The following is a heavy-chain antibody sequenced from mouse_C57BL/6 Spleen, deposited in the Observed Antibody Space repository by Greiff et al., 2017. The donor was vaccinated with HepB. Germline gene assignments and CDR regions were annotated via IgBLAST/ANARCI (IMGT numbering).Heavy chain of an antibody. D-gene: IGHD3-1*01. J-gene: IGHJ2*01. Sequence: EVQLVESGGGLVQPGGSLSLSCAASGFTFTDYYMSWVRQPPGKALEWLGFIRNKANGYTTEYSASVKGRFTISRDNSQSILYLQMNALRAEDSATYYCARYSGRGHYFDYWGQGTTLTVSS. CDR2: IRNKANGYTT. V-gene: IGHV7-3*01. CDR1: GFTFTDYY. CDR3: ARYSGRGHYFDY.